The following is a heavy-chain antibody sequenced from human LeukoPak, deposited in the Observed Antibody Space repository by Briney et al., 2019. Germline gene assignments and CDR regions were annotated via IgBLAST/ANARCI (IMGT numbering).Heavy chain of an antibody. CDR3: ARDRAYSSSRYYFDY. D-gene: IGHD6-13*01. J-gene: IGHJ4*02. Sequence: GGSLRLSCAASGFTFSSYAMSWAREAPGKGLEWVSVISGSGGRTYYADSVKGRFTISRDNAKNSLYLQMNSLRAEDTAVYYCARDRAYSSSRYYFDYWGQGTLVTVSS. CDR2: ISGSGGRT. V-gene: IGHV3-23*01. CDR1: GFTFSSYA.